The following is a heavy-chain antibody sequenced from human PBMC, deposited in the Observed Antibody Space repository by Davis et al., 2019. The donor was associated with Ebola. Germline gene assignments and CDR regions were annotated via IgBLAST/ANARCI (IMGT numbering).Heavy chain of an antibody. V-gene: IGHV4-4*02. CDR2: TSQSGST. CDR3: ARSTAMAVFDY. D-gene: IGHD5-18*01. Sequence: MPSETLSLTCAVSGDSISSSNWWSCVRQPPGKGLEWIGETSQSGSTNYNPSLKSRVTISVDTSKNQFSLKLSSVTAADTAVYYCARSTAMAVFDYWGQGTLVTVSS. J-gene: IGHJ4*02. CDR1: GDSISSSNW.